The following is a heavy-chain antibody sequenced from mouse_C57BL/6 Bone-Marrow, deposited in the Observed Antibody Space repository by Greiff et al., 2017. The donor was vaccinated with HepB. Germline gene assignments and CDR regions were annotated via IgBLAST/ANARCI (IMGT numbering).Heavy chain of an antibody. V-gene: IGHV10-1*01. D-gene: IGHD1-1*01. CDR3: VRQGGSSPWYFDV. J-gene: IGHJ1*03. CDR1: GFSFNTYA. Sequence: EVQLVESGGGLVQPKGSLKLSCAASGFSFNTYAMNWVRQAPGKGLEWVARIRSKSNNYATYYADSVKDRFTISRDDSESMLYLQMNNLKTEDTAMYYCVRQGGSSPWYFDVWGTGTTVTVSS. CDR2: IRSKSNNYAT.